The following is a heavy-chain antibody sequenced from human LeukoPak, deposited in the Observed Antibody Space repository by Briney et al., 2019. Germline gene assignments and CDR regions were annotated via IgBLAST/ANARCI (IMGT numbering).Heavy chain of an antibody. CDR1: GFTFSSYA. V-gene: IGHV3-64*01. J-gene: IGHJ4*02. D-gene: IGHD3-3*01. CDR3: ARSPRLRFLEWTTYYFDY. Sequence: SGGSLRLSCAASGFTFSSYAMHWVRQAPGKGLEYVSAISSNGGSTYYANSVKGRFTISRDNSKNTLYLQMGSLRAEDMAVYYCARSPRLRFLEWTTYYFDYWGQGTLVTVSS. CDR2: ISSNGGST.